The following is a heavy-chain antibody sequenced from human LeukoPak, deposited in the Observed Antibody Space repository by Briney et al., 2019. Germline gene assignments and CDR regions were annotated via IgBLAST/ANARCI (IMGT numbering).Heavy chain of an antibody. CDR2: IGSDGDR. Sequence: PGGSLRLSCTASGFDFRSYAMAWVRQAPGKGLEGVAAIGSDGDRVHEDSVKGRFTISRDNSKSTLYLQMDNPRAEDTAVYFCAKSAGVATIYFDSWGQGALVTVSS. CDR1: GFDFRSYA. D-gene: IGHD5-12*01. J-gene: IGHJ4*02. CDR3: AKSAGVATIYFDS. V-gene: IGHV3-23*01.